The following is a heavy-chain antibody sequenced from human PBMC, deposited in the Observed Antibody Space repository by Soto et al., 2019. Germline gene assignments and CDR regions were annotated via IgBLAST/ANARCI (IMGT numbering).Heavy chain of an antibody. D-gene: IGHD2-21*01. CDR2: IVPLFGTA. V-gene: IGHV1-69*12. CDR1: GATFGNTA. J-gene: IGHJ5*02. CDR3: ARDGDPGFSLLSGALGGGGVAP. Sequence: QVQLVQSGAEVKEPGSSVNVSCKTSGATFGNTAVTWVRQAPGQGLEWIGGIVPLFGTANYAQKFRGRVTITADQSTSTGSMGLARLRTDDTAVYYWARDGDPGFSLLSGALGGGGVAPWGQGTRVTVSS.